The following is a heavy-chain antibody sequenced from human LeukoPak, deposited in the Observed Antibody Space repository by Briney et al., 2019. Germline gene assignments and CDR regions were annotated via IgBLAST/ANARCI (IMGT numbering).Heavy chain of an antibody. V-gene: IGHV5-51*01. CDR3: ARSPEYSSGWYSLEGSTYYFDY. CDR1: GYSFISYW. CDR2: IYPGDSDT. D-gene: IGHD6-19*01. Sequence: GESLKISCKGSGYSFISYWIGWVRQMPGKGLEWMGIIYPGDSDTRYSPSFQGQVTISADKSISTAYLQWSSLKASDTAMYYCARSPEYSSGWYSLEGSTYYFDYWGQGTLVTVSS. J-gene: IGHJ4*02.